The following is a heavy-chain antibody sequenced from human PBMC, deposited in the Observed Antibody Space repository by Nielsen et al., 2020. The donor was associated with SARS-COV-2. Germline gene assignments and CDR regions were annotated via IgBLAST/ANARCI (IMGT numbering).Heavy chain of an antibody. CDR3: ARDLGDAIAVAGYNWFDP. CDR2: ISSSSSYI. J-gene: IGHJ5*02. V-gene: IGHV3-21*04. CDR1: GFTFSIYT. Sequence: GESLKISCAASGFTFSIYTMNWVRQAPGKGLEWVSIISSSSSYIYYADSVKGRFTISRDNAKNSLYLQMNSLRAEGTALYHCARDLGDAIAVAGYNWFDPWGQGTLVTVSS. D-gene: IGHD6-19*01.